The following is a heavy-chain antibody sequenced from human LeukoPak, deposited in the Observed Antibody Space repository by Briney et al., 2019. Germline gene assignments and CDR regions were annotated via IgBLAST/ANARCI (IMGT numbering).Heavy chain of an antibody. CDR1: GGTFNNSA. D-gene: IGHD4-17*01. CDR3: ARDVHGDYGSGWFDP. Sequence: SVKVSCKTSGGTFNNSAISWVRQAPGQGLGWLGGIMPLFGTAGYAQKFQGRVTITKDESTRTVYLELTSLTSDDTAVYYCARDVHGDYGSGWFDPWGQGTLVSVSS. V-gene: IGHV1-69*05. CDR2: IMPLFGTA. J-gene: IGHJ5*02.